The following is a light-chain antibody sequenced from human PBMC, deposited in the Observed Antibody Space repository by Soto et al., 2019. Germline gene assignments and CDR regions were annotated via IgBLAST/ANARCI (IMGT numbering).Light chain of an antibody. V-gene: IGLV2-14*01. Sequence: QSALTQPASVSGSPGQSITISCTGTSSDVGAYNYVSWYQQYPGKAPKLMIYAVTNRPSGVSNRFSGSKSGNTASLTISGLRAEDEADYHCSSVTSRFPRVFGTGTKLTVL. CDR3: SSVTSRFPRV. J-gene: IGLJ1*01. CDR2: AVT. CDR1: SSDVGAYNY.